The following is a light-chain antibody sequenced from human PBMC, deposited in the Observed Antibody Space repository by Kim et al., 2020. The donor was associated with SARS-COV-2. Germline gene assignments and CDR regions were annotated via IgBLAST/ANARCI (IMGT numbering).Light chain of an antibody. CDR2: YAS. CDR1: HSIRSS. CDR3: QQRNNWPPKVT. J-gene: IGKJ4*01. V-gene: IGKV3-11*01. Sequence: PRSVRASHSIRSSVASYQPRPGQPPRLLIFYASIRASGIPARFSGSGSWTDFTLTISGLEPEDFAVYYCQQRNNWPPKVTFGGGTKVDIK.